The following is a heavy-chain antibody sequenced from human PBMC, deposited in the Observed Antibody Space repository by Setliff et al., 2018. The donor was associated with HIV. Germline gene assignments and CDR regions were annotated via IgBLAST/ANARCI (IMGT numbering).Heavy chain of an antibody. CDR1: GVSISSTNYY. CDR2: IYYSGST. D-gene: IGHD2-2*01. V-gene: IGHV4-39*01. Sequence: PSETLSLTCTVSGVSISSTNYYWGWIRQPPGTGLEWIGTIYYSGSTYYNPSLKSRVTISVDTSKNQFSLKLSSVTAADTAVYYCAGHSPTYCSGTSCYDNWFDPWGQGTLVTVSS. J-gene: IGHJ5*02. CDR3: AGHSPTYCSGTSCYDNWFDP.